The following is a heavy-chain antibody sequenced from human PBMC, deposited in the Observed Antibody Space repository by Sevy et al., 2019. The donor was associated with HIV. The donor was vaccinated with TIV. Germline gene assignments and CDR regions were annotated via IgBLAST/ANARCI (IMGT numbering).Heavy chain of an antibody. CDR1: GGSISSYY. Sequence: SETLSLTCTVSGGSISSYYWSWIRQPPGKGLEWIGYIYSSGSTSYNPSRKSRVTISLDTSKNQFSLKLSSVTAADTAVYYCARVGQNDNWYFYYFDFWGQGTLVTVSS. V-gene: IGHV4-59*01. CDR3: ARVGQNDNWYFYYFDF. J-gene: IGHJ4*02. CDR2: IYSSGST. D-gene: IGHD1-1*01.